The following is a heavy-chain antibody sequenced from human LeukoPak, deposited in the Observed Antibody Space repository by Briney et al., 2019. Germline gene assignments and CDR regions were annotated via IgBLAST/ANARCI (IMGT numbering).Heavy chain of an antibody. CDR2: INPSGGST. V-gene: IGHV1-46*01. J-gene: IGHJ4*02. Sequence: GASVKVSCKAFGYTFTTYYMHWVRQAPGQGLEWMGIINPSGGSTSYAQKFQGRVTMTRDTSTSTVYMELSSLRSEDTAVYYCARDWGMVRGVITPDYWGQGTLVTVSS. CDR3: ARDWGMVRGVITPDY. CDR1: GYTFTTYY. D-gene: IGHD3-10*01.